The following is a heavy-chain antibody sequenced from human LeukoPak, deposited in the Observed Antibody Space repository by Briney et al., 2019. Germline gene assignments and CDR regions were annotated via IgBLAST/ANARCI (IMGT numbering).Heavy chain of an antibody. CDR1: GFTFSSYA. V-gene: IGHV3-30-3*01. D-gene: IGHD4-17*01. CDR3: ARDKEGRDYGDYGWFDP. Sequence: RGSLRLSCAASGFTFSSYAMHWVRQAPGKGLEWVAVISYDGSNKYYADSVKGRFTISRDNSKNTLYLQMNSLRAEDTAVYYCARDKEGRDYGDYGWFDPWGQGTLVTVSS. J-gene: IGHJ5*02. CDR2: ISYDGSNK.